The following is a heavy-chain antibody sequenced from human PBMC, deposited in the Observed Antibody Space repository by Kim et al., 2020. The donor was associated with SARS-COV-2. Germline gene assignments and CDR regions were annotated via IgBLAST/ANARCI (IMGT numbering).Heavy chain of an antibody. CDR3: ARHPQFNYYDSSGYYYALGYYYGMDV. J-gene: IGHJ6*02. Sequence: SETLSLTCTVSGGSISSYYWSWIRQPPGKGLEWIGYIYYSGSTNYNPSFKSRVTISVDTSKNQFSLKLSSVTAADTAVYYCARHPQFNYYDSSGYYYALGYYYGMDVWGQGTTVTVSS. CDR2: IYYSGST. V-gene: IGHV4-59*08. CDR1: GGSISSYY. D-gene: IGHD3-22*01.